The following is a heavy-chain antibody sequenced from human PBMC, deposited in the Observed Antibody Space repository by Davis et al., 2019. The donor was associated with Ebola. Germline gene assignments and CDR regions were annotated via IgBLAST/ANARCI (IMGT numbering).Heavy chain of an antibody. CDR2: INPSGGST. CDR1: GYTFTSYY. J-gene: IGHJ4*02. V-gene: IGHV1-46*01. Sequence: ASVKVSCKASGYTFTSYYMHWVRQAPGQGLEWMGIINPSGGSTSYAQKFQGRVTMTRDTSTSTVYMELSSLRSEDTAVYYCARGRDRYGSGSINFDYWGQGTLVTVSS. D-gene: IGHD3-10*01. CDR3: ARGRDRYGSGSINFDY.